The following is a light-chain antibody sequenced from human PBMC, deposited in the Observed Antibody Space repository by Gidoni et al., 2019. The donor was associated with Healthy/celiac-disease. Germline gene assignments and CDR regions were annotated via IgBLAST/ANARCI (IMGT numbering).Light chain of an antibody. CDR3: QQRSNWPLT. J-gene: IGKJ4*01. CDR2: DAS. Sequence: IVLTQSPATLSLSPGERSTLSCRASQSVSSYLAWYQQKPGQAPRPLIYDASNRATGIPARFSGSGSGTDFTLTISSLETEDFAVYYCQQRSNWPLTFGGGTKVEIK. CDR1: QSVSSY. V-gene: IGKV3-11*01.